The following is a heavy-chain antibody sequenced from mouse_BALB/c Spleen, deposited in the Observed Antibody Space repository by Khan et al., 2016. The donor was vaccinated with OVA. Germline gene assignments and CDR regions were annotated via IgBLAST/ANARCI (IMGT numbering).Heavy chain of an antibody. J-gene: IGHJ3*01. CDR1: GFSLTAYG. CDR2: IWGDGST. D-gene: IGHD1-2*01. CDR3: ARELRLGGFAY. V-gene: IGHV2-6-7*01. Sequence: QVQLQQSGPGLVAPSQNLSITCTVSGFSLTAYGVNWVRQSPGKGLEWLGMIWGDGSTDYNSALKSRLSISKDNSQNQVFLKMNSLQTNDTARYYCARELRLGGFAYWGQGTLVTVSA.